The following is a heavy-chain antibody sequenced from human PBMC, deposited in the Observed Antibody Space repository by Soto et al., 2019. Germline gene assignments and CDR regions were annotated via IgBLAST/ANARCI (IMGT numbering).Heavy chain of an antibody. V-gene: IGHV3-7*04. D-gene: IGHD3-10*01. Sequence: EGSLRLSGSAPGFTLSSYWMDWLRQTKRKGREWVATIKQDGSQKYYVHSVRGRFSNSEDTAKNSLFLQMNSLRVDDTAVYLCPRVIGSDGSSNPPYDMWGQGTVVTVSS. CDR3: PRVIGSDGSSNPPYDM. J-gene: IGHJ3*02. CDR1: GFTLSSYW. CDR2: IKQDGSQK.